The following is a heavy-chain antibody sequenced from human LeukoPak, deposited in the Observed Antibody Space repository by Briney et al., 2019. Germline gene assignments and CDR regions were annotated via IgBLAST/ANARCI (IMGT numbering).Heavy chain of an antibody. V-gene: IGHV3-21*01. CDR2: ISSSSSYI. D-gene: IGHD2-15*01. J-gene: IGHJ6*02. CDR1: GFTFSSYS. CDR3: ARSKLGYCSGGSCYGAVMDV. Sequence: GGSLRLSCAASGFTFSSYSMNWVRRAPGKGLEWVSSISSSSSYIYYADSVKGRFTISRDNAKNSLYLQMNSLRAEDTAVYYCARSKLGYCSGGSCYGAVMDVWGQGTTVTVSS.